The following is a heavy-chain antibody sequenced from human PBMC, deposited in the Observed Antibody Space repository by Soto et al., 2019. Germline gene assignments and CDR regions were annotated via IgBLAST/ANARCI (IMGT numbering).Heavy chain of an antibody. CDR1: GFTFRSYA. CDR2: FSGSGIST. CDR3: XXXPVGPDWYFDL. Sequence: DVQLLESGGGLVQPGGSLRLSCAASGFTFRSYAMSWVRQAPGKGLEWVSGFSGSGISTHYADSVKGRFTVSRDNSKXXXXXXXXXXXXXXXXXXXXXXXPVGPDWYFDLWGRGTLVTVSS. J-gene: IGHJ2*01. V-gene: IGHV3-23*01.